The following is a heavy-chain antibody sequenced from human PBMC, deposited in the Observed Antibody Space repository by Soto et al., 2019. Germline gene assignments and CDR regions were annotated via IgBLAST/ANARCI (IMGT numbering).Heavy chain of an antibody. CDR3: SVPEAGDLHY. J-gene: IGHJ4*02. V-gene: IGHV4-4*02. D-gene: IGHD6-13*01. Sequence: SYTLALTCAVSGASISSTDWWRWVRQPPGKGLEWLGEIYHSVSTYYNPSLKSLVTISVDKSKNQFSLKLTSVTAADTAVYYCSVPEAGDLHYWGQGALVTVSS. CDR2: IYHSVST. CDR1: GASISSTDW.